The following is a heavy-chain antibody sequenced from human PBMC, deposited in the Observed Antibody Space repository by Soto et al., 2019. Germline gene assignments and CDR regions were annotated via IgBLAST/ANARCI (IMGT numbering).Heavy chain of an antibody. J-gene: IGHJ5*02. CDR3: AYLNLTRYTNWFDP. Sequence: PSETLSLTCTVSGGSISSSSYYWGWIRQPPGKGLEWIESIYYSGSTYYNPSLKSRVTISVDTSKNQFSLKLSSVTAADTAVYYCAYLNLTRYTNWFDPLGQGTLVTTSS. CDR2: IYYSGST. D-gene: IGHD3-9*01. V-gene: IGHV4-39*01. CDR1: GGSISSSSYY.